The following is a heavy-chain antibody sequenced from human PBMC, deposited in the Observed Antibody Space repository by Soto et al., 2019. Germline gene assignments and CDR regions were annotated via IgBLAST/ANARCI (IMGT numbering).Heavy chain of an antibody. D-gene: IGHD2-2*01. CDR1: GFTFSSYA. CDR2: ISGSGGST. V-gene: IGHV3-23*01. J-gene: IGHJ4*02. Sequence: GGSLRLSCAASGFTFSSYAMSWVRQAPGKGLEWVSAISGSGGSTYYADSVKGRFTISRDNSKNTLYLQMNSLRAEDTAVYYFAKVGGYCSSTSCYPPGALGQFDYWGQGTLVTVSS. CDR3: AKVGGYCSSTSCYPPGALGQFDY.